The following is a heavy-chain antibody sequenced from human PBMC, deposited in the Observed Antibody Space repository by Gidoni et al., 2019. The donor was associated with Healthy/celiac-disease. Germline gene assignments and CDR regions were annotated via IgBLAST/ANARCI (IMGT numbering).Heavy chain of an antibody. D-gene: IGHD6-19*01. J-gene: IGHJ4*02. CDR3: ARVVSGPTDYFDY. Sequence: QVQLQESGPGLVKPSQTLSRTCTVPGDSISSGHYYWSWLRPPAGKGLEWIGRSYTSGSTDYNPSLKSRVTMSVDTSKNQFSLKLSSVTAADTAMYYCARVVSGPTDYFDYWGQGTLVTVSS. CDR2: SYTSGST. CDR1: GDSISSGHYY. V-gene: IGHV4-61*02.